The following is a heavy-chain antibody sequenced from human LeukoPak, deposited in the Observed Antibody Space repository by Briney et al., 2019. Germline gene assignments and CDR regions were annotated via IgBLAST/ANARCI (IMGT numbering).Heavy chain of an antibody. CDR3: TTEDSHYYGSGSYYPWRDYYYYYGMDV. J-gene: IGHJ6*02. CDR1: GFTFTNAW. D-gene: IGHD3-10*01. CDR2: IKTKSEGGTI. Sequence: GGSLRLSCAASGFTFTNAWMHWVRQAPGKGLEWVGRIKTKSEGGTIDYAAPVKGRFTISRDDSKNALYLQMNSLKTEDTAVYYCTTEDSHYYGSGSYYPWRDYYYYYGMDVWGQGTTVTVSS. V-gene: IGHV3-15*07.